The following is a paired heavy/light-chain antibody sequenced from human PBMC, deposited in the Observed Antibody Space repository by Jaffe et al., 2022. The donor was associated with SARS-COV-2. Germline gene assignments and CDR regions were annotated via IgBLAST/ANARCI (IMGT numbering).Light chain of an antibody. Sequence: DIQMTQSPSSLSASVGDRVTITCQANQGISNYLNWYQQKPGKAPNLLIYDASNLETGVPSRFSGSGSGTDFTFTITSLQPEDVATYYCQQYDDLLVTFGQGTRLDI. CDR1: QGISNY. CDR3: QQYDDLLVT. J-gene: IGKJ5*01. V-gene: IGKV1-33*01. CDR2: DAS.
Heavy chain of an antibody. J-gene: IGHJ4*02. D-gene: IGHD3-22*01. CDR1: GGSFGANY. CDR2: INHRGST. CDR3: ARGGHYYDTTGYYYGRRFDY. Sequence: QVQIQQWGAGLLKPSETLSLTCAVYGGSFGANYWSWIRQPPGKGLEWIGEINHRGSTDYNPSLKSRVTISMDTSKTQFSLRLRSVTAADTAVYYCARGGHYYDTTGYYYGRRFDYWGQGSLVSVSS. V-gene: IGHV4-34*01.